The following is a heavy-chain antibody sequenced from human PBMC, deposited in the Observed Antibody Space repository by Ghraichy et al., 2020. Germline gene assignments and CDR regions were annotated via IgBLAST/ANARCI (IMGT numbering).Heavy chain of an antibody. V-gene: IGHV1-3*01. J-gene: IGHJ4*02. CDR1: GFTFTNYA. D-gene: IGHD3-10*01. Sequence: ASVKVSCKAPGFTFTNYAMHWVRHAPRQRLEWLGWINAAHGNTKYSQKFQGRVTITRDTSASTAYMELSSLRSEDTAVYYCARLAPSRSNSQTYYYGSGNVDYWRQRSLATVSS. CDR2: INAAHGNT. CDR3: ARLAPSRSNSQTYYYGSGNVDY.